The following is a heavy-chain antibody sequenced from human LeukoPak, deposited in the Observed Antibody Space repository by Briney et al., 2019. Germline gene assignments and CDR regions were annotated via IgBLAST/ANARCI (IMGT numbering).Heavy chain of an antibody. J-gene: IGHJ3*02. CDR3: AREGTARDAFDI. D-gene: IGHD2-21*02. CDR2: ISSDGSDK. V-gene: IGHV3-30-3*01. CDR1: GFTFSDYA. Sequence: PGGSLRLSCAASGFTFSDYAMHWVRQAPGKGLEWVAFISSDGSDKYYADSMKGRFTISRDNSKNTLYLQMTSLRGEDTAMYYCAREGTARDAFDIWGQGTMVTVSS.